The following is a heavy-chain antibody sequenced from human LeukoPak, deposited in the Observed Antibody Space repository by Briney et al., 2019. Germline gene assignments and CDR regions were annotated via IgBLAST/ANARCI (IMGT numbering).Heavy chain of an antibody. Sequence: GGSLRLSCEGSGFIFSKYAMNWVRQAPGKGLEWVFAISATGASTYYIDSVKGRFTISRDNSNNTLYLQMNSLRAEDTARYYGAKDLWHLVRMIDHWGQGILVIAST. J-gene: IGHJ4*02. CDR2: ISATGAST. CDR1: GFIFSKYA. CDR3: AKDLWHLVRMIDH. V-gene: IGHV3-23*01. D-gene: IGHD6-6*01.